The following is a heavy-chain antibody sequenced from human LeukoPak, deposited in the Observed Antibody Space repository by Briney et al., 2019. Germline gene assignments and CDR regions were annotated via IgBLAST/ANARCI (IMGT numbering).Heavy chain of an antibody. J-gene: IGHJ6*02. CDR1: GFTFSSYW. CDR2: IKQDGSEK. Sequence: GGSLRLSCAASGFTFSSYWMSWVRQAPGKGLEWVANIKQDGSEKYYVDSVKGRFTISRDNAKNSLYLQMNSLRAEDTAVYYCGRGTREYYYYGMDVWGQGTTVTVSS. V-gene: IGHV3-7*04. CDR3: GRGTREYYYYGMDV.